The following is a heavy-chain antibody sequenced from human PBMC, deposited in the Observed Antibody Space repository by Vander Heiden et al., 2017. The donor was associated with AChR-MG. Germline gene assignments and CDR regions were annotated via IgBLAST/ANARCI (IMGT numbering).Heavy chain of an antibody. Sequence: EVQLVESGGGLVQPGGSLRLSCAASGFTFSSYSMNWVRQAPGKGLEWVSYISSSSSTIYYADSVKGRVTISRDNAKNSLYRQMNSLRAEETAVYYCARDISVASGYYYTEPFDYWGQGTLVTVSS. D-gene: IGHD3-22*01. CDR2: ISSSSSTI. CDR3: ARDISVASGYYYTEPFDY. CDR1: GFTFSSYS. J-gene: IGHJ4*02. V-gene: IGHV3-48*01.